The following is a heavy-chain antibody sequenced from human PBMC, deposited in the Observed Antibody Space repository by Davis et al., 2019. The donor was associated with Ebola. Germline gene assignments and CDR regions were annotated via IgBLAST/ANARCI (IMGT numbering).Heavy chain of an antibody. CDR3: SRGFYTDPLDY. V-gene: IGHV5-10-1*01. Sequence: GESLKISCKGSGYSFTSYWISWVRQMPGKGLEWMGRIDPSDSYTNYSQSFQGHVTISADKSISTAYLQWSSLKASDTAMYYCSRGFYTDPLDYWGQGTLVTVSS. CDR1: GYSFTSYW. J-gene: IGHJ4*02. CDR2: IDPSDSYT.